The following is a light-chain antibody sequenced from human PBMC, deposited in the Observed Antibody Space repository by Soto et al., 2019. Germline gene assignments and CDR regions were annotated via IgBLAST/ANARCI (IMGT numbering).Light chain of an antibody. V-gene: IGKV1-27*01. CDR3: QNYNRAPWT. Sequence: DIQMTQSPSSLSAAVGDRVTITCRASEGISTYLAWYQQKPGKVPKLLIYAASTFQSGVPSRFSGSGSGTDFTLTISSLQPEDVANYYCQNYNRAPWTFGQGTKVEIK. J-gene: IGKJ1*01. CDR2: AAS. CDR1: EGISTY.